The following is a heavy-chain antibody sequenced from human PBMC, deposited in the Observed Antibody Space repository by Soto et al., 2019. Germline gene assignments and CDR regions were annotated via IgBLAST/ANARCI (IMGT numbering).Heavy chain of an antibody. Sequence: KTSETLSLTCTVSGGSVSRDSNFWSWIRQPPGKGLEWIGYIYYSGPTRYNPSLESRVTISTDSSKNQVSLNLTSVTAADTAVYYCARGYSHYAHWGRGTLVTVSS. CDR2: IYYSGPT. CDR3: ARGYSHYAH. V-gene: IGHV4-61*01. J-gene: IGHJ4*02. CDR1: GGSVSRDSNF. D-gene: IGHD4-4*01.